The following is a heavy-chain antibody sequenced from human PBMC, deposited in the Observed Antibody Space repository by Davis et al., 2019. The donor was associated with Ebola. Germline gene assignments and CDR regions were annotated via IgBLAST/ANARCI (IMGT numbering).Heavy chain of an antibody. V-gene: IGHV3-66*01. Sequence: GGSLRLSCAASRFTVSSNHISWVRQAPGKGLQWVSVIYRGGPTHYADSVQGRFTVSRDNSKNTLYLQMNSLRAEDTAVYYCAREVGTTFRGLEYYFDYWGQGTLVTVSP. D-gene: IGHD3-10*01. CDR2: IYRGGPT. CDR1: RFTVSSNH. CDR3: AREVGTTFRGLEYYFDY. J-gene: IGHJ4*02.